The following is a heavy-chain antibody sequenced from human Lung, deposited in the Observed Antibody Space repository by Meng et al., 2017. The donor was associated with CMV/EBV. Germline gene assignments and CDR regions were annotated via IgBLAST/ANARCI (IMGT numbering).Heavy chain of an antibody. CDR3: ASGTPGRSYCDY. Sequence: VQLLQSGAEVKQPGASVKVSCKTSGYSFISYGITWVRQAPGQGLESMGWISPYNGNTKPAQKFQGRVTMTTDTSTDTAFMELRSLTSDDTAVYYCASGTPGRSYCDYWGQGTLVTVAS. V-gene: IGHV1-18*01. D-gene: IGHD2-15*01. J-gene: IGHJ4*02. CDR1: GYSFISYG. CDR2: ISPYNGNT.